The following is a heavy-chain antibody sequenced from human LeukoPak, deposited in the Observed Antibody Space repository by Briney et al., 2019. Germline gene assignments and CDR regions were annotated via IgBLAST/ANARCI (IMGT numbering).Heavy chain of an antibody. CDR1: GFTFSSYA. CDR2: ISYDGSNK. J-gene: IGHJ6*03. V-gene: IGHV3-30*01. Sequence: GGSLRLSCAASGFTFSSYAMHWVRQAPGKGLEWVAVISYDGSNKYYADSVKGRFTISRDNSKNTLYLQMNSLRAEDTAVYYCARDPRGGDPHYYVDVWGKGTTVTVSS. CDR3: ARDPRGGDPHYYVDV. D-gene: IGHD3-16*01.